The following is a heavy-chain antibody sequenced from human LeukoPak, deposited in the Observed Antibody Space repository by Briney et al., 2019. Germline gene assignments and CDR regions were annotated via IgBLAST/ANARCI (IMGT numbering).Heavy chain of an antibody. Sequence: SETLSLTCTVSGGPISSYYWSWIRQPPGKGLVWIGYIYTSGSTNYNPSLKSRVTISVDTSKNQFSLKLSSVTAADTAVYYCVYSYGYYYYYYMDVWGKGTTVTVSS. CDR1: GGPISSYY. CDR3: VYSYGYYYYYYMDV. J-gene: IGHJ6*03. CDR2: IYTSGST. V-gene: IGHV4-4*09. D-gene: IGHD5-18*01.